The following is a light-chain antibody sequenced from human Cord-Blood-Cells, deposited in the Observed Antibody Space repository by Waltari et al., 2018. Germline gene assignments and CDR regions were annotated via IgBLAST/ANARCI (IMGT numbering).Light chain of an antibody. V-gene: IGLV2-23*02. CDR2: EVS. J-gene: IGLJ1*01. CDR3: CSYAGSSTYV. Sequence: QSALTQPASVSGSPGQSITIPCTGTSSDVGSYNLVSCYQQHPGKAPKLMIYEVSKRPSGVSNRFSGSKSGNTASLTISGLQAEDEADYYCCSYAGSSTYVFGTGTKVTVL. CDR1: SSDVGSYNL.